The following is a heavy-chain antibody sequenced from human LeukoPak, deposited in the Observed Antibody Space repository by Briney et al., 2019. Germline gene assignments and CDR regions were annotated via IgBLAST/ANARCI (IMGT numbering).Heavy chain of an antibody. V-gene: IGHV4-4*02. Sequence: PSETLSLTCAVSGGSISSSSSNCWTWVRQPPGKALEWIGEIYHSGATNYNPSLKSRVTMLLDKSKNQFSLKLNSVTAADTAVYYCARNGGNSDFDYWGQGTLVTVSS. CDR1: GGSISSSSSNC. CDR2: IYHSGAT. D-gene: IGHD4-23*01. CDR3: ARNGGNSDFDY. J-gene: IGHJ4*02.